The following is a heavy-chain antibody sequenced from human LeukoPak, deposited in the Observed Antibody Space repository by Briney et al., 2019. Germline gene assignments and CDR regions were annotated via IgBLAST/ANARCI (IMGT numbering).Heavy chain of an antibody. CDR2: ISAYNGNT. Sequence: GASVKVSCKASGYTFTSYGISWVRQAPGQGLEWMGWISAYNGNTNYAQKLQGRVTMTTDTSTSTAYMELRSLRSDDTAVYYCARGTTQMVRGDFFFDYWGQGTLVTVSS. J-gene: IGHJ4*02. CDR3: ARGTTQMVRGDFFFDY. CDR1: GYTFTSYG. V-gene: IGHV1-18*01. D-gene: IGHD3-10*01.